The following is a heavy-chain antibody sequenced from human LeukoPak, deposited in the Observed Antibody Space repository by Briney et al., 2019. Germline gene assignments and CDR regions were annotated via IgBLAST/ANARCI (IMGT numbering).Heavy chain of an antibody. Sequence: ASVKVSCKASGYTFTSYGISWVRQAPGQGLEWMGWISAYNGNTNYAQTLQGRVTMTTDTSTSTAYMELRSLRSDDTAVYYCAREVHRELLRRGRRSYWGQGTLVTVSS. CDR1: GYTFTSYG. J-gene: IGHJ4*02. CDR2: ISAYNGNT. D-gene: IGHD1-26*01. V-gene: IGHV1-18*01. CDR3: AREVHRELLRRGRRSY.